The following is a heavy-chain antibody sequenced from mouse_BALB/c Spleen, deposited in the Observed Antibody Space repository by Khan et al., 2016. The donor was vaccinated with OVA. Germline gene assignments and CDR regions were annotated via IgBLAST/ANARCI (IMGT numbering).Heavy chain of an antibody. CDR3: ARAYYRYDGYYAMDF. V-gene: IGHV2-6-4*01. CDR1: GFSLSRYN. CDR2: IWGGGGT. J-gene: IGHJ4*01. Sequence: VQLQQSGPGLVAPSQSLSITCTVSGFSLSRYNVHWVRQPPGKGLEWLGMIWGGGGTDYNSTLKSRLSISKDKSKSKVFLKMNSLQTDDSAMYYCARAYYRYDGYYAMDFWGQGTSVTVSS. D-gene: IGHD2-14*01.